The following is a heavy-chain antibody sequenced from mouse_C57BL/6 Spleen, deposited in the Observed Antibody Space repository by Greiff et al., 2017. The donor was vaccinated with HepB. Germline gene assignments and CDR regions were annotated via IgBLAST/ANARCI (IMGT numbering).Heavy chain of an antibody. V-gene: IGHV5-4*01. CDR3: GRLRGLLYYFDY. J-gene: IGHJ2*01. D-gene: IGHD1-1*01. CDR2: ISDGGSYT. CDR1: GFTFSSYA. Sequence: EVQLVESGGGLVKPGGSLKLSCAASGFTFSSYAMSWVRQTPEKRLEWVATISDGGSYTYYPDNVKGRFTISRDNAKNNLYLQMSHLKSEDTAMYYCGRLRGLLYYFDYWGQGTTLTVSS.